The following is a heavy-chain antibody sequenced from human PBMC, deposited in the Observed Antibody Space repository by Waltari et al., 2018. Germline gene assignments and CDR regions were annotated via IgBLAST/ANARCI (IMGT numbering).Heavy chain of an antibody. CDR3: ATTYYYGSGSS. CDR1: GYSFTSHW. J-gene: IGHJ5*02. Sequence: EVQLVQSGAEVKKPGESLKISCKGSGYSFTSHWIGWVRQMPGKGLEWMGVIYPAHSDTRYSPSSQGQVTISADKSISTAYLQGSSLKASDPAMYYCATTYYYGSGSSWGQGTLVTVSS. V-gene: IGHV5-51*01. CDR2: IYPAHSDT. D-gene: IGHD3-10*01.